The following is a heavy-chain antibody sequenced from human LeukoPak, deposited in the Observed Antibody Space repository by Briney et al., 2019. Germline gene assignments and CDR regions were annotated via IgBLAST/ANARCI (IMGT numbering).Heavy chain of an antibody. J-gene: IGHJ4*02. V-gene: IGHV1-2*02. CDR1: GYTFTGYY. Sequence: ASVKVSCKASGYTFTGYYMHWVRQAPGQGLEWMGWINPNSGGTNYAQKFQGRVTMTRDTSITTAYMELTRLRSDDTAVYYCARDRATITTYPGYDYWGQGTLVTVSS. CDR3: ARDRATITTYPGYDY. D-gene: IGHD4-11*01. CDR2: INPNSGGT.